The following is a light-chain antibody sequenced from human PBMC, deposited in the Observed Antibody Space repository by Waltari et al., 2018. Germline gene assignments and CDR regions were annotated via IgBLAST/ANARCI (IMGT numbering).Light chain of an antibody. CDR2: RNN. V-gene: IGLV1-47*01. Sequence: QSVLPQPPSASGTPGQRVTISCSGSSSHIGSNYVYWYQQPPGTAPKLPISRNNQRPSGVPDRFSGSKSGTSASLAISGLRSEDEADYYCAAWDDSLSGYWVFGGGTKLTVL. CDR3: AAWDDSLSGYWV. J-gene: IGLJ3*02. CDR1: SSHIGSNY.